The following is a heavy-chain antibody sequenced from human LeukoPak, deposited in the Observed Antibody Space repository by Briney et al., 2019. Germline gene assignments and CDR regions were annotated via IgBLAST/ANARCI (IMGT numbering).Heavy chain of an antibody. V-gene: IGHV3-23*01. J-gene: IGHJ4*02. D-gene: IGHD1-26*01. Sequence: GGSLRLSCAASGFTFSSYAMSWVRQAPGKGLEWVSTISGSGDGTYYGDSVKGRFTISRDNSKNTLYLQMNSLRDQDTDVQYXAKEXGRYQGNFDYWXQGTLVTVSS. CDR2: ISGSGDGT. CDR3: AKEXGRYQGNFDY. CDR1: GFTFSSYA.